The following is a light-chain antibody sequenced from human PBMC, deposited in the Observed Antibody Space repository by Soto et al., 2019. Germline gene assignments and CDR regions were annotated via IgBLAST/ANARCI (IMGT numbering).Light chain of an antibody. Sequence: EIVMTQSPATLSVSPWERATLSCRASQSVRNSYLAWYQQKPGQAPRLLIYGAYTRATGIPVRFSGSGSGTDFTLTISRLEPEDFAVYYCQQYGSSPPVTFGQGTKVDIK. CDR3: QQYGSSPPVT. V-gene: IGKV3-20*01. CDR1: QSVRNSY. CDR2: GAY. J-gene: IGKJ1*01.